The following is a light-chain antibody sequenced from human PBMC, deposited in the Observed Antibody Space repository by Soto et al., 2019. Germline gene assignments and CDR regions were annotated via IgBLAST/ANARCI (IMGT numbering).Light chain of an antibody. CDR2: GVT. J-gene: IGLJ1*01. CDR3: SSHTNSRTLL. Sequence: HSALTQPASVSGSPGQSITISCTGTSDNYVSWYQQHPGKVPKLMIYGVTNRPSGVSDRFSGSKSGNTASLTISGLQTEDEADYYCSSHTNSRTLLFGAGTKLTVL. V-gene: IGLV2-14*01. CDR1: SDNY.